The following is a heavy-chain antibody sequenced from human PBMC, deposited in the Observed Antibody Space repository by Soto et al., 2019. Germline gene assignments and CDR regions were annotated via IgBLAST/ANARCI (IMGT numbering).Heavy chain of an antibody. Sequence: PSETLSLTCSVSGGSISGSYWSWIRQSPGKGLEWLGYVYYTGSTNYSPSLRSRVTISLDTSKNQFSLRLTSVTAADTAVYYCARVGSGFVRGFDYWGQGTLVTVSS. J-gene: IGHJ4*02. CDR2: VYYTGST. V-gene: IGHV4-59*01. CDR1: GGSISGSY. D-gene: IGHD5-12*01. CDR3: ARVGSGFVRGFDY.